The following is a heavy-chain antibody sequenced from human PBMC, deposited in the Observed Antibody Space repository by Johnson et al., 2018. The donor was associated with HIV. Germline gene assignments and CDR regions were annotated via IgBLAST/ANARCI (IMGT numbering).Heavy chain of an antibody. CDR1: GFTFSNYV. V-gene: IGHV3-30*04. CDR2: ISYDASHK. Sequence: QVQLVESGGGVVQPGRSLRLSCAASGFTFSNYVMHWVSQAPGKGLEWVALISYDASHKYYADSVEGRFTISRDNSKNTLYLQMNSLRAEDTAVYYCARERDPQDAFDIWGQGTMVTVSS. CDR3: ARERDPQDAFDI. J-gene: IGHJ3*02.